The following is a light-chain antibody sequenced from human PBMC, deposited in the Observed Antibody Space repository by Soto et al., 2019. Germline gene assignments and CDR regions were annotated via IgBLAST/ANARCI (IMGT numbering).Light chain of an antibody. Sequence: QSVLTQPASVSGSPGQSITISCTGTSSDVGSYNYVSWYQQHPGKAPKLMIYEVSTRPSGVSSRFSGSKSGNTASLTISGLQAEDEADYYCSSYTSGTTLYVFGTGTKVTVL. CDR3: SSYTSGTTLYV. CDR1: SSDVGSYNY. CDR2: EVS. V-gene: IGLV2-14*01. J-gene: IGLJ1*01.